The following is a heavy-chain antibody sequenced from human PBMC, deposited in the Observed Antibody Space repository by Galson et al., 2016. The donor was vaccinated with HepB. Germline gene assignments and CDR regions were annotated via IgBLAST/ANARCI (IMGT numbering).Heavy chain of an antibody. V-gene: IGHV3-64*01. Sequence: SLSLSCAASGFTFSTYTMHWVRQAPRRGPEYVSAIKSNGDTTYYANSVKGRFTISRDNSKNTLYLQMGSLRAYDTAMYYCSRDHFYDSLGYYLDYWGQGTLATVSS. CDR3: SRDHFYDSLGYYLDY. CDR1: GFTFSTYT. J-gene: IGHJ4*02. D-gene: IGHD3-22*01. CDR2: IKSNGDTT.